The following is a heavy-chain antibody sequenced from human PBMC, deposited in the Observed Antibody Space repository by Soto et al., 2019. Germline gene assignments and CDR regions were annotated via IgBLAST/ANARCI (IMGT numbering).Heavy chain of an antibody. CDR3: ARGGEYSGYDPYYYGMDV. Sequence: GGSLRLSCAASGFTFSSYGMHWVRQAPGKGLEWVAVIWYDGSNKYYADSVKGRFTISRDNSKNTLYLQMNSLRAEDTAVYYCARGGEYSGYDPYYYGMDVWGQGTTVTVSS. CDR1: GFTFSSYG. J-gene: IGHJ6*02. V-gene: IGHV3-33*01. D-gene: IGHD5-12*01. CDR2: IWYDGSNK.